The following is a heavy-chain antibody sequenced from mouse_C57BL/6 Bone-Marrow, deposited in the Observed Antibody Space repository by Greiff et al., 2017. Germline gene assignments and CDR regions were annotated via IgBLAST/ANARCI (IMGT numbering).Heavy chain of an antibody. J-gene: IGHJ3*01. CDR3: ARGDYDDSWFAY. CDR2: INPNNGGT. D-gene: IGHD2-4*01. Sequence: VQLQQSGPELVKPGASVKISCKASGYTFTDYYMNWVKQSHGKSLEWIGDINPNNGGTSYNQKFKGKATLTVDKSSSTAYMELRSLTSEDSAVYYCARGDYDDSWFAYWGQGTLVTVSA. CDR1: GYTFTDYY. V-gene: IGHV1-26*01.